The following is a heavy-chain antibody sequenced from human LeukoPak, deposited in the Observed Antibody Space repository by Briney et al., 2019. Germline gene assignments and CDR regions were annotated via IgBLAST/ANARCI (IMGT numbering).Heavy chain of an antibody. CDR3: TRNYNTQDFDY. D-gene: IGHD3-22*01. CDR1: GFTFAVFA. V-gene: IGHV3-49*04. J-gene: IGHJ4*02. Sequence: GESLRLSRRTSGFTFAVFAINWVRQAPGKGLEWVGLIRSSPNGATTEYGASVKGRFTISRDDSRNIAYLQMNSLKTEDTAVYYCTRNYNTQDFDYWGQGILVTVSS. CDR2: IRSSPNGATT.